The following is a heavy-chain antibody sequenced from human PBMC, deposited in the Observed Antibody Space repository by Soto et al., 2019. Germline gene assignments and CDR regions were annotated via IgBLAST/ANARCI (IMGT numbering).Heavy chain of an antibody. J-gene: IGHJ4*02. Sequence: SETLSLTCTVSGDSITSNSCFWAWIRQPPGKGLEWIGSIYYSGTTYHNPSLKSRVTISVDRSNNQFSLKLTSVTAADTAVYYCARHFSPDHFDYWGQGALVTVSS. CDR2: IYYSGTT. CDR3: ARHFSPDHFDY. CDR1: GDSITSNSCF. V-gene: IGHV4-39*01.